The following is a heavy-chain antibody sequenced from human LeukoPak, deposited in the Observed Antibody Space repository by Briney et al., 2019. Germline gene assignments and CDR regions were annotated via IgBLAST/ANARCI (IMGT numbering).Heavy chain of an antibody. J-gene: IGHJ5*02. CDR1: GGSISSYY. V-gene: IGHV4-59*01. Sequence: SETLSLTCTVSGGSISSYYWSWIRQPPGKGLEWIGYIYYSGSTNHNPSLKSRVTISVVTSKNQFSLKLSAVTAADTAVYYCARGTILNWFDPWGQGTLVTVSS. CDR3: ARGTILNWFDP. D-gene: IGHD3-3*01. CDR2: IYYSGST.